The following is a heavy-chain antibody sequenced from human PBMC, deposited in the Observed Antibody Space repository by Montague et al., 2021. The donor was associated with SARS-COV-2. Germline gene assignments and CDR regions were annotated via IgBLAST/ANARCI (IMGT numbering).Heavy chain of an antibody. V-gene: IGHV4-59*01. CDR1: GGSISSYY. D-gene: IGHD3-9*01. CDR2: IYYSGST. CDR3: ARDSRTDFDRLFPDSGSYYYYMDV. J-gene: IGHJ6*03. Sequence: SETLSLTCTVSGGSISSYYWSWIRQPPGKGLEWIGYIYYSGSTNXNPSLKSRVTISVDTSKNQFSLKLSSVTAADTAVYYCARDSRTDFDRLFPDSGSYYYYMDVWGKGTTVTVSS.